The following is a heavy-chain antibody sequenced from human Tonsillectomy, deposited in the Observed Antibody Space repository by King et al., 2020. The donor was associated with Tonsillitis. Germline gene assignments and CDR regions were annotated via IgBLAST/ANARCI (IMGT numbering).Heavy chain of an antibody. J-gene: IGHJ4*02. D-gene: IGHD1/OR15-1a*01. CDR3: ARGRTGNNGRLFDS. CDR1: GGSFSGYY. V-gene: IGHV4-34*01. Sequence: VQLPQWGAGLLKPSETLSLTCAVYGGSFSGYYWNWIRQPPGKGLEWIGEINHSGSTNHNPSLKSRVTISVDTSKNQFSLKLSSVTAADTATYYCARGRTGNNGRLFDSWGQGTLVTVSS. CDR2: INHSGST.